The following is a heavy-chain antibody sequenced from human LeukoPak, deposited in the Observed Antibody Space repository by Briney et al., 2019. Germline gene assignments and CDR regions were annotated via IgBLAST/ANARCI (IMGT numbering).Heavy chain of an antibody. Sequence: PGGSLRLSCAASGFTFSSYSMNWVRQAPGKGLEWVSSISSSSSYIYYADSVKGRFTISRDNAKNSLYLQMNRLRAEDTAVYYCARAGKGLIPNFDYWGQGTLVTVSS. V-gene: IGHV3-21*01. D-gene: IGHD3-10*01. CDR3: ARAGKGLIPNFDY. CDR1: GFTFSSYS. J-gene: IGHJ4*02. CDR2: ISSSSSYI.